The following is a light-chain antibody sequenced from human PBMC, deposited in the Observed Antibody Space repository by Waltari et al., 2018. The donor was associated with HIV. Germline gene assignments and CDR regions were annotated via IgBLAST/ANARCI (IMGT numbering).Light chain of an antibody. V-gene: IGLV2-18*01. CDR3: SLYTSTNTYV. J-gene: IGLJ1*01. CDR2: YVS. CDR1: SSAVRSSNR. Sequence: QSALTQPPSVSGSPGQSVTISCTGPSSAVRSSNRSSWYRQPPGAAPKLMIFYVSHRPSGVPDRFSGSKSGNTASLTISGLQAEDEATYYCSLYTSTNTYVFGTGTEVTVL.